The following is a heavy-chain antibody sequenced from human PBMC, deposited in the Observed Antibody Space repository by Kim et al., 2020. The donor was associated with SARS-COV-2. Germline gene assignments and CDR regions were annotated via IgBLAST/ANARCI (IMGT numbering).Heavy chain of an antibody. J-gene: IGHJ4*02. V-gene: IGHV3-73*01. D-gene: IGHD6-19*01. Sequence: AASVKGRFTISRDDSKNTAYLQMNSLKTEDTAVYYCTRLASGIAVAGADYWGQGTLVTVSS. CDR3: TRLASGIAVAGADY.